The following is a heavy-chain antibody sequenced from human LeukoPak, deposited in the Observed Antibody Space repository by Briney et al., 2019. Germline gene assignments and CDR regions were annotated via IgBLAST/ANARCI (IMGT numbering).Heavy chain of an antibody. CDR2: ILGSGRSA. J-gene: IGHJ4*02. CDR3: SKWGDYDVLTGYYDSDF. Sequence: GGSLRLSCAASGFTFNNYAMSWVRQAPGKGLEGVSAILGSGRSAYYADSVKGRFTISRDNSKNSLFLQMNSLRVEDTALYYCSKWGDYDVLTGYYDSDFWGQGTLVTVSA. D-gene: IGHD3-9*01. CDR1: GFTFNNYA. V-gene: IGHV3-23*01.